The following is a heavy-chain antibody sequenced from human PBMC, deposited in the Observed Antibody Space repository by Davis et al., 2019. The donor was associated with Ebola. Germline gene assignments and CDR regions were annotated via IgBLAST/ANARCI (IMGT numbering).Heavy chain of an antibody. Sequence: GESLKISCAASGFTFSSYWMHWIRQAPGKGLVWVSRITSDGSSTSYADSVKGRFTISRDNAKNMLYLQMSSLRAEDTAVYYCARDFDAYNYVWGQGTLVTVSS. J-gene: IGHJ4*02. CDR1: GFTFSSYW. V-gene: IGHV3-74*01. D-gene: IGHD5-24*01. CDR3: ARDFDAYNYV. CDR2: ITSDGSST.